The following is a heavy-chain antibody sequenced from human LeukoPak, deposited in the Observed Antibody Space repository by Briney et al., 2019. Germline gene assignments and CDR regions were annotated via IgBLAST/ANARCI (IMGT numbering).Heavy chain of an antibody. J-gene: IGHJ4*02. CDR2: INPNSGGT. V-gene: IGHV1-2*02. D-gene: IGHD3-22*01. CDR1: GYTFTGYY. Sequence: ASVKVSCKASGYTFTGYYMRWVRQAPGQGLEWMGWINPNSGGTNYAQKFQGRVTMTRDTSISTAYMELSRLRSDDTAVYYCARVRRDYYDSSGDFDYWGQGTVVTVSS. CDR3: ARVRRDYYDSSGDFDY.